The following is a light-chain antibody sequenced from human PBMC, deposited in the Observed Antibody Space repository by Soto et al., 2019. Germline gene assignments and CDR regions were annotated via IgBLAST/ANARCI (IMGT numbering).Light chain of an antibody. Sequence: DIQMTQSPSSLSASVGDSVTITCRASQNIKTYLNWYQQKPGKAPNLLIYAASSLHSGVPSRFSGSGSGTDFTLTISSLQPEDFATYYCQQSYSRPPTFGQGTKVDI. CDR1: QNIKTY. CDR2: AAS. V-gene: IGKV1-39*01. CDR3: QQSYSRPPT. J-gene: IGKJ1*01.